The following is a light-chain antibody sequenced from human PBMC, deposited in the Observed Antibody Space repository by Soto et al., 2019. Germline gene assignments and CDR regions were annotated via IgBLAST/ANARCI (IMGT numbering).Light chain of an antibody. V-gene: IGKV4-1*01. CDR1: QSVLYSSNNKNY. J-gene: IGKJ2*01. CDR2: WAS. CDR3: QQHYSTPST. Sequence: DIVMTQSPDSLAVSPGERATINCKSSQSVLYSSNNKNYLAWYQQKPGQPPKLLIYWASTRESGVPDRFSGSGSGTDFTLTISSLQAEDVAVYYCQQHYSTPSTFGQGTKLEIK.